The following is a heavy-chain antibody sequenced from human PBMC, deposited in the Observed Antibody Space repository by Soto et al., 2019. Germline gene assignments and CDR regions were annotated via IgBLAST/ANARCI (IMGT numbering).Heavy chain of an antibody. CDR2: ISGGGGNT. Sequence: EVQLLESGGGLLQPGGSLRLSCAASGFTFSSYAMSWVRQTPGKGLEWVSGISGGGGNTYYADSVTGRFTISRDNSRNTLYLQMNGLRAADTAIYYCAKDRGAGGRFSGIAVAGIPSWGQGTLVTGSS. D-gene: IGHD6-19*01. CDR1: GFTFSSYA. CDR3: AKDRGAGGRFSGIAVAGIPS. V-gene: IGHV3-23*01. J-gene: IGHJ5*02.